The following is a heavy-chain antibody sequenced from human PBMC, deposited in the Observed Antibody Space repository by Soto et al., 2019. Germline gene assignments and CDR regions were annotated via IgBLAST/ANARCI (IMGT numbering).Heavy chain of an antibody. CDR1: GFRFRDYA. J-gene: IGHJ4*02. CDR3: ARTFDSWDRYSPFDS. V-gene: IGHV3-23*01. Sequence: EVQLFQSGGGLVQPGGSLRLSCAGSGFRFRDYAMGWVRQAPGRGLEWVSFISDGGRSTYYADSVKGRFTISRDNSKNTLYLQLSSLRAEATAVYFCARTFDSWDRYSPFDSWGQGTLVTVSS. CDR2: ISDGGRST. D-gene: IGHD1-26*01.